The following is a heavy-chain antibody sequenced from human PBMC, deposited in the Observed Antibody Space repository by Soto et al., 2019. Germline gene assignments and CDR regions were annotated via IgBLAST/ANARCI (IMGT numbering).Heavy chain of an antibody. CDR1: GFTFSSYG. Sequence: QVQQVESGGGVVQPGRSLRHSCAASGFTFSSYGMHWVRQAPGKGLEWVAVISYDGSNKYYADSVKGRLTISRDNSKNTLYLQMNSLRGEDTAVYYCAKDNGSGCDWLRVGDASDIWGQGTMVTVSS. V-gene: IGHV3-30*18. CDR2: ISYDGSNK. D-gene: IGHD5-12*01. CDR3: AKDNGSGCDWLRVGDASDI. J-gene: IGHJ3*02.